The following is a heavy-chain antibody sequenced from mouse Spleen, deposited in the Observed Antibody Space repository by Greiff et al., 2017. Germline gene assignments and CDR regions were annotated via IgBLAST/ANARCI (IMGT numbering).Heavy chain of an antibody. Sequence: VQLQQSGAELMKPGASVKISCKATGYTFSSYWIEWVKQRPGHGLEWIGEILPGSGSTNYNEKFKGKATFTADTSSNTAYMQLSSLTSEDSAVYYCAREVLLGLRRYFDYWGQGTTLTVSS. J-gene: IGHJ2*01. V-gene: IGHV1-9*01. CDR3: AREVLLGLRRYFDY. D-gene: IGHD2-2*01. CDR1: GYTFSSYW. CDR2: ILPGSGST.